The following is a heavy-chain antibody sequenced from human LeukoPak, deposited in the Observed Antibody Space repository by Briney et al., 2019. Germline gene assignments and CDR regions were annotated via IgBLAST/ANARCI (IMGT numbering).Heavy chain of an antibody. J-gene: IGHJ4*02. CDR3: ARDRYGYSHGGL. D-gene: IGHD5-18*01. V-gene: IGHV3-7*03. CDR1: GFTFSYYW. CDR2: IKEDGRKK. Sequence: GGSLRLSCAASGFTFSYYWMSWVRQAPGKGLEWVANIKEDGRKKYYVDSVKGRFTISRDNAKNAVYLQMNSLRAEDSAVYYCARDRYGYSHGGLWGQGALVTVST.